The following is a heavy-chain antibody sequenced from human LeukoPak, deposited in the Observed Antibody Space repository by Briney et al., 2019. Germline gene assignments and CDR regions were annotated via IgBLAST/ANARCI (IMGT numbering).Heavy chain of an antibody. CDR1: AFTFGDYA. Sequence: GGSLRLSCTASAFTFGDYAMSWFRQAPGKGLEWVGFIRSKAYGGTTEYAASVKGRFTISRDDSKSIAYLQINSLKTEDTAVYYCTRDPAYCGGDCYWGQGTLVTVSS. J-gene: IGHJ4*02. CDR3: TRDPAYCGGDCY. V-gene: IGHV3-49*03. CDR2: IRSKAYGGTT. D-gene: IGHD2-21*02.